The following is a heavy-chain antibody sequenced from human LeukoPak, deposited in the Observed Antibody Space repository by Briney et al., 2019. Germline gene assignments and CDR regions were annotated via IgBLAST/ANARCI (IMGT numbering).Heavy chain of an antibody. CDR2: MNPNSGAT. Sequence: ASVKVSCKASGYTFTSYDFNWLRQATGQGPEWMGWMNPNSGATGYAQKFQGRVTMTRSASINTAYMELSNLRSEDTAVYYCARGRSHYDFWSGFSLYYYYYGMDVWGQGTTVTVSS. J-gene: IGHJ6*02. CDR1: GYTFTSYD. V-gene: IGHV1-8*01. D-gene: IGHD3-3*01. CDR3: ARGRSHYDFWSGFSLYYYYYGMDV.